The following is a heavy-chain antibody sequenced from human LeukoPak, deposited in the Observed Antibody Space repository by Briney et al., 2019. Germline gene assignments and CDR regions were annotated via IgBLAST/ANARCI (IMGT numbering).Heavy chain of an antibody. CDR2: ISGTNDKT. CDR3: AKLRGYIYGEVDS. V-gene: IGHV3-23*01. J-gene: IGHJ5*01. CDR1: GFTFRSYA. Sequence: GGSLRLSGAASGFTFRSYAMGWVRQAPGKGLEWVSGISGTNDKTYDADSVKGRFTISRGNSENTLYLQMNSLRAEDTAVYYCAKLRGYIYGEVDSWGQGTLVTVSS. D-gene: IGHD5-12*01.